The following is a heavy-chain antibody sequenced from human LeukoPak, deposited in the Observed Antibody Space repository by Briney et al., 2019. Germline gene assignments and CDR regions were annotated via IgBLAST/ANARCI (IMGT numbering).Heavy chain of an antibody. CDR1: GGSFSGYY. V-gene: IGHV4-34*01. D-gene: IGHD6-6*01. CDR2: INHSGST. J-gene: IGHJ3*02. Sequence: SETLSLTCAVYGGSFSGYYWSWIRQPPGKGLEGVGEINHSGSTNYNPCLKSRGTISVDTSKNQFSLKLSSVTAADTAVYYCAREYSSSSVGAFDIWGQGTMVTVSS. CDR3: AREYSSSSVGAFDI.